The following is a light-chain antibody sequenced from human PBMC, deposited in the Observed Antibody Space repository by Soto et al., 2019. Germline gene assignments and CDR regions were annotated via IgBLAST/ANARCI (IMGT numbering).Light chain of an antibody. CDR1: QNLLATANNKNH. Sequence: DFVMTQSPDSLAVSLGESATINCRSSQNLLATANNKNHLAWYQHKAGQPPKLLIYWASTRGPGVPDRFTGNGSGTHFTLTISSLQAEDVAVYYCHQYYSTPPSLGQWTKLEIK. J-gene: IGKJ2*03. CDR2: WAS. V-gene: IGKV4-1*01. CDR3: HQYYSTPPS.